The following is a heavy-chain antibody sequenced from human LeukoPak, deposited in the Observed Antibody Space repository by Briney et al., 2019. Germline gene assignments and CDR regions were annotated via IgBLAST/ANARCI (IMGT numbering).Heavy chain of an antibody. V-gene: IGHV1-69*04. Sequence: SVKVSCKASGDTFIPYTFSWVRQAPGQGLEWIGRIIPSLDVANYAHKFQGRVTLSVDRDTATTYMEVTGLRSEDTAIYYCARDHCSPGTCLGGHWGQGTLVTVSS. CDR2: IIPSLDVA. CDR3: ARDHCSPGTCLGGH. D-gene: IGHD2-15*01. CDR1: GDTFIPYT. J-gene: IGHJ4*02.